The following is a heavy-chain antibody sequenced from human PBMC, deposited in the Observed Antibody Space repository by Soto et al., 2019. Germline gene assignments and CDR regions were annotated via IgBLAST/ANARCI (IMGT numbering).Heavy chain of an antibody. CDR1: GFTFSSYG. Sequence: QVQLVESGGGVVQPGRSLRLSCAASGFTFSSYGMHWVRQAPGKGLEWVAVIWYGGSNKYYADSVKGRFTISRDNSKNTLYLQMNSLRAEDTAVYYCARGPLGPDYWGQGTLVTVSS. CDR2: IWYGGSNK. V-gene: IGHV3-33*01. CDR3: ARGPLGPDY. J-gene: IGHJ4*02. D-gene: IGHD7-27*01.